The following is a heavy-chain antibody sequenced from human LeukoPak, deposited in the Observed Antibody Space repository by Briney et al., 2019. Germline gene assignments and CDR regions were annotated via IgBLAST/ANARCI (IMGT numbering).Heavy chain of an antibody. V-gene: IGHV1-2*02. Sequence: ASVKVSCKTSGYTFTDYYIHWVRQAPGQGLEWMGWVNPNSGGTYYAQKFQGRVTMTKYTSISTAYMELSRLRSDDTAVYYCARESTSPSHYFDYWGQGTLVTVSS. J-gene: IGHJ4*02. CDR1: GYTFTDYY. CDR3: ARESTSPSHYFDY. CDR2: VNPNSGGT. D-gene: IGHD2-2*01.